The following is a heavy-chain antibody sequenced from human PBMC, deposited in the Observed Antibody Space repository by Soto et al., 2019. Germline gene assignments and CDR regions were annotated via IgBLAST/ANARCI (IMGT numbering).Heavy chain of an antibody. CDR2: ISGSGGST. Sequence: EVQLLESGGGLVQPGGSLRLSCAASGFTFSSYAMSWVRQAPGKGLEWVSAISGSGGSTYYADSVKGRFTISRDTAKNTLYLQMNSLRAEDTAVYYRANGGLVDAFDIWGQGTMVTVSS. V-gene: IGHV3-23*01. J-gene: IGHJ3*02. D-gene: IGHD6-19*01. CDR3: ANGGLVDAFDI. CDR1: GFTFSSYA.